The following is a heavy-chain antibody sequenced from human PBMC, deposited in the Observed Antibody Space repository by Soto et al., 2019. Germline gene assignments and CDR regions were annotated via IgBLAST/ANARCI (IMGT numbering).Heavy chain of an antibody. J-gene: IGHJ6*02. CDR2: IYHSGST. CDR3: ARVGIAVAGHYYGMDV. D-gene: IGHD6-19*01. V-gene: IGHV4-38-2*01. CDR1: GYSISSGYY. Sequence: SETLSLTCAVSGYSISSGYYWGWIRQPPGKGLEWIGSIYHSGSTYYNPSLKSRVTISVDTSKNQFSLKLSSVTAADTAVYYCARVGIAVAGHYYGMDVWGQGTTVTVSS.